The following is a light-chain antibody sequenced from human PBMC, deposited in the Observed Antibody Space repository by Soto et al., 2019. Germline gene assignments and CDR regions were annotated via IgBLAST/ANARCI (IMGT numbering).Light chain of an antibody. J-gene: IGLJ2*01. CDR1: SSDVGAYNY. V-gene: IGLV2-14*01. Sequence: QSALTQPASVSGSPGQSITISCTGTSSDVGAYNYVSWYQQYPGKAPKLMIYDVSNRPSGASNRFSGSKSGNMASLTISGLQAEDEADYYCSSYTTSSTVVFGGGTKLTVL. CDR2: DVS. CDR3: SSYTTSSTVV.